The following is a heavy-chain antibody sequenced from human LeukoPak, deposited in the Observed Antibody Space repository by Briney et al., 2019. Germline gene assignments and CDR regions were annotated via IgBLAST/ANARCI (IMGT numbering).Heavy chain of an antibody. CDR3: ARHTYYGSGSHYNPLGY. Sequence: GESLKISCKGSGYSFTSHWIAWVRQMPGKSPEWMGIIYPGDSDTRYSPSFQGQVTISADKSISTAYLQWSSLKASDTAMYYCARHTYYGSGSHYNPLGYWGQGTLVTVSS. CDR1: GYSFTSHW. CDR2: IYPGDSDT. J-gene: IGHJ4*02. V-gene: IGHV5-51*01. D-gene: IGHD3-10*01.